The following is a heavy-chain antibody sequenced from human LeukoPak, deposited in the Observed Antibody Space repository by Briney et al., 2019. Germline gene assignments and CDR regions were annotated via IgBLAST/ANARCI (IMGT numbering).Heavy chain of an antibody. D-gene: IGHD3-22*01. V-gene: IGHV4-61*02. CDR2: IYTSGST. CDR3: ARGPRGITMIVDDAFDI. J-gene: IGHJ3*02. Sequence: PSETLSLTCTVSGCSISSGSYYWSWIRQPAGKGLEWIGRIYTSGSTNYNPSLKSRVTISVDTSKNQFSLKLSSVTAADTAVYYCARGPRGITMIVDDAFDIWGQGTMVTVSS. CDR1: GCSISSGSYY.